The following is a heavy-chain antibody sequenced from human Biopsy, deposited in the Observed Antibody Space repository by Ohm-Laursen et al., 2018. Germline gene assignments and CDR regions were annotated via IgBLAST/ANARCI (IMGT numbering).Heavy chain of an antibody. CDR1: DFPLSSGAFY. J-gene: IGHJ4*02. CDR3: ARELVDMATLDYHFDR. CDR2: IYYSGTT. Sequence: SDTLSLTCRVSDFPLSSGAFYWSWIRQRPGKGLEWIGYIYYSGTTSFNPSLKSRVTMSVDTSKNQFSLRLTSVTAADTAVYFCARELVDMATLDYHFDRWGRGTLVTVSS. V-gene: IGHV4-30-4*02. D-gene: IGHD5-24*01.